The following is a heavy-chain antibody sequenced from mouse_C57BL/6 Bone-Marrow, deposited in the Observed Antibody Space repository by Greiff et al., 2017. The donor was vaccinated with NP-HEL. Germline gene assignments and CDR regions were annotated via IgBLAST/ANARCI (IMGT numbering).Heavy chain of an antibody. Sequence: VQLQESGAELVRPGASVTLSCKASGYTFTDYEMHWVKQTPVHGLEWIGAIGPETGGTAYNQKFKGKAILTADKSSSTAYMELRSLTSEDSAVYYCTGYYLAYWGQGTLVTVSA. J-gene: IGHJ3*01. D-gene: IGHD2-3*01. CDR3: TGYYLAY. CDR2: IGPETGGT. V-gene: IGHV1-15*01. CDR1: GYTFTDYE.